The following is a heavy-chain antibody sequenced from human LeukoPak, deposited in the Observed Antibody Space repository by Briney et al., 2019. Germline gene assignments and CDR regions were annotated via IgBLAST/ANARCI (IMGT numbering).Heavy chain of an antibody. CDR3: ARLDILTGNYYYFNF. V-gene: IGHV3-74*01. CDR1: GFTFSSYW. J-gene: IGHJ4*02. Sequence: GGSLRLSCAASGFTFSSYWMHWVRQAPGMGLVWVSRISGDGSATSYADSVKGRFTISRDNAKNTLYLQMNSLRAEDTAVYYCARLDILTGNYYYFNFWGQGTLVTVSS. D-gene: IGHD3-9*01. CDR2: ISGDGSAT.